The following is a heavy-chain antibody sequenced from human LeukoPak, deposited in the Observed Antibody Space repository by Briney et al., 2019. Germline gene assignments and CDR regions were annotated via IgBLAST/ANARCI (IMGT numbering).Heavy chain of an antibody. CDR1: GGSIGSYY. D-gene: IGHD3-10*01. Sequence: SETLSLTCTVSGGSIGSYYWNWIRQPPGKGLEWIGYIYYSGSTNYNPSLKSRVTMSVDTSKNQFSLKLTSVTSADTAVYYCARQRLLWFGESNSGLDYWGQGTLVTVSS. V-gene: IGHV4-59*08. CDR3: ARQRLLWFGESNSGLDY. CDR2: IYYSGST. J-gene: IGHJ4*02.